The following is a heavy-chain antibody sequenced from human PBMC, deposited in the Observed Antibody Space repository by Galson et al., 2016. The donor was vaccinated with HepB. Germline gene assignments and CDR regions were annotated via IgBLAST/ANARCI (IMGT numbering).Heavy chain of an antibody. CDR1: GDSVSSNNW. J-gene: IGHJ5*02. CDR2: IYRDGST. Sequence: SETLSLTCTVSGDSVSSNNWWSWIRQPPGKGLEWIGEIYRDGSTQYNPSLKSRVTISIDKSKNQLSLELRSVTAADTAVYYCARDEYQLHWFDPWGQGTLVTVSS. D-gene: IGHD2-2*01. V-gene: IGHV4-4*02. CDR3: ARDEYQLHWFDP.